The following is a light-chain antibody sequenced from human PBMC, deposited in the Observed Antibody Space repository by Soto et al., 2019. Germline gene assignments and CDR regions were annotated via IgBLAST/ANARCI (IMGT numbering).Light chain of an antibody. CDR1: QSVSSNY. J-gene: IGKJ5*01. Sequence: EIVLTQSPGTLSLSPGEISTLSCRSSQSVSSNYLAWYQQKPGQAPRLLIYGASSRATGIPDRFSGSGSGTDFTLTISRLEPEDFATYYCQQSYSTLITFGQGTRLEIK. CDR3: QQSYSTLIT. CDR2: GAS. V-gene: IGKV3-20*01.